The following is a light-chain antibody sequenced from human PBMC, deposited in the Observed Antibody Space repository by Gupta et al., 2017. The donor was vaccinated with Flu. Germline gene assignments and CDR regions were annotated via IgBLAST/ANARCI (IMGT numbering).Light chain of an antibody. CDR1: QSLLYSFNNKNY. V-gene: IGKV4-1*01. J-gene: IGKJ4*01. CDR2: WAS. CDR3: QQHLDAIS. Sequence: DTVMTQSPDSLAVSLGERATINCKSSQSLLYSFNNKNYLAWYQQKPGQPPKLLIYWASTRESGVPDRFSGRGSGTDFTLTSSSLQAEDVAVYYWQQHLDAISFGGGTKVEIK.